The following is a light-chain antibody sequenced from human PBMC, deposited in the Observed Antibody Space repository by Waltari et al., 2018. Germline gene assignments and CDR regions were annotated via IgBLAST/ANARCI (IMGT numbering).Light chain of an antibody. CDR1: SPNIGQNY. V-gene: IGLV1-51*02. CDR2: EDT. J-gene: IGLJ7*01. CDR3: GTWDSSLSGAV. Sequence: QSVLTQPPSVSAAPGQRVTIPCSGGSPNIGQNYVSWYRQFPGSAPKLLIYEDTERPAGVPGRFSGSKSGTSATLDITGLQPGDEAEYYCGTWDSSLSGAVFGGGTLLTVL.